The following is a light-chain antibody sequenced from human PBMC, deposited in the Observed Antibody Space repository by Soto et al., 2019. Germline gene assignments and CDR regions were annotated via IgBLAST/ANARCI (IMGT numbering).Light chain of an antibody. CDR3: CSYAGSYIYYV. Sequence: QSVLTQARAVSGCPGQSVTISCTGTSSDVGGSNYASWYQEHPGKAPKLLIYDVTKRPSGVPDRFSGSKSGNTAYLTISGLQAEDEADYYCCSYAGSYIYYVFGTGTKVTVL. CDR2: DVT. V-gene: IGLV2-11*01. CDR1: SSDVGGSNY. J-gene: IGLJ1*01.